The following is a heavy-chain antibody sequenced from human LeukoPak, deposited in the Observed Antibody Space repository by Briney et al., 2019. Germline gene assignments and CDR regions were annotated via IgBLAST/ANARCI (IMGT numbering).Heavy chain of an antibody. V-gene: IGHV5-51*01. CDR2: IYPCVCDT. J-gene: IGHJ4*02. CDR1: GYSFTSYW. D-gene: IGHD4-23*01. CDR3: VLVVTMGWYFGY. Sequence: GESLKISCKGSGYSFTSYWIGLVRQMPGKGLEFIGFIYPCVCDTSYIPSFQGQVTISADNFISIAQLQRSSVKNSATACNYGVLVVTMGWYFGYWGQGTLVTVSS.